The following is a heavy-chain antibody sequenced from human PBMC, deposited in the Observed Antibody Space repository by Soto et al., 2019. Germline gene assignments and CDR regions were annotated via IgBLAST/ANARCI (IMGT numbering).Heavy chain of an antibody. D-gene: IGHD7-27*01. CDR3: ARIWGPYYYCGMDV. CDR2: IFSNDEK. CDR1: GFSLSNARMG. J-gene: IGHJ6*02. V-gene: IGHV2-26*01. Sequence: QVTLKESGPVLVKPTETLTLTCTVSGFSLSNARMGVSWIRQPPGKALEWLAHIFSNDEKSYSTSLKSRLIISKNTSKSQVVLTMTNMDPVDTATYYCARIWGPYYYCGMDVWGQGTTVTVSS.